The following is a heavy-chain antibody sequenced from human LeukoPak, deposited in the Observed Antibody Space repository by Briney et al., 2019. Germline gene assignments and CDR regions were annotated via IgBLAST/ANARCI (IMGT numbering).Heavy chain of an antibody. D-gene: IGHD3-10*01. CDR3: ARGPPLVRGVTFDY. V-gene: IGHV3-21*01. CDR2: ISTSSSYI. CDR1: GFTFGTYT. Sequence: GGSLRLSCAASGFTFGTYTMNWVRQAPGKGLEWVSSISTSSSYIYYADSVKGRFTISRDNAKNSLYLQMNSLRAEDTAVYYCARGPPLVRGVTFDYWGQGSPVTVSS. J-gene: IGHJ4*02.